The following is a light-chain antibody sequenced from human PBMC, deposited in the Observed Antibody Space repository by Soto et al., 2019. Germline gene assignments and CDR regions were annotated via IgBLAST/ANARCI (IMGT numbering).Light chain of an antibody. Sequence: EIVLTQSPSTLSSSPGERATLSCRASQSVSSYLAWYQQKNGQAPRLLIYDASNRATGIPARFSGSGYGTDFNLTISSLETEDFAVYYCQQRSNWPRTFGQGTKVDIK. J-gene: IGKJ1*01. V-gene: IGKV3-11*01. CDR1: QSVSSY. CDR2: DAS. CDR3: QQRSNWPRT.